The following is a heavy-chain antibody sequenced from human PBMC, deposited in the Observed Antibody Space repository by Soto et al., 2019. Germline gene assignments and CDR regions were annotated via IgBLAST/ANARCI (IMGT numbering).Heavy chain of an antibody. V-gene: IGHV4-59*08. CDR3: ARHGAYDFWSGYYDGYYYMDV. CDR1: GGSISSYY. D-gene: IGHD3-3*01. J-gene: IGHJ6*03. CDR2: IYYSGST. Sequence: SETLSLTCTVSGGSISSYYWSWIRQPPGKGLEWIGYIYYSGSTNYNPSLKSRVTISVDTSKNQFSLKLSSVTAADTAVYYCARHGAYDFWSGYYDGYYYMDVWGKGTTVTVSS.